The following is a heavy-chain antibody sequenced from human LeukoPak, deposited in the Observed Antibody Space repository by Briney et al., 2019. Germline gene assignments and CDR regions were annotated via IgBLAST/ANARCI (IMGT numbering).Heavy chain of an antibody. CDR2: IYYPGST. Sequence: SETLPPTVIVPGGPNSSYYWRWIRPPPGKGLEWPRFIYYPGSTNYNPSLKRRVTISVDTSKNQFSLKLSSVTAADTAVYYCARDRTQLERWGYYYYGMDVWGKGTTVTVSS. CDR3: ARDRTQLERWGYYYYGMDV. D-gene: IGHD1-1*01. CDR1: GGPNSSYY. V-gene: IGHV4-59*01. J-gene: IGHJ6*04.